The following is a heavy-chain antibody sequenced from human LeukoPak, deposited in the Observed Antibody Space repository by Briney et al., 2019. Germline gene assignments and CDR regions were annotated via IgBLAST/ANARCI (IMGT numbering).Heavy chain of an antibody. J-gene: IGHJ4*02. Sequence: GGSLRLSCTASGFTFGDYAMSWVRQAPGKGLEWVGFTRSKAYGGTTEYAASVKGRFTISRDDSKSIAYLQMNSLKTEDTAVYYCTSGKRGSSWFLFVGWGQGTLVTVSS. CDR2: TRSKAYGGTT. V-gene: IGHV3-49*04. D-gene: IGHD6-13*01. CDR1: GFTFGDYA. CDR3: TSGKRGSSWFLFVG.